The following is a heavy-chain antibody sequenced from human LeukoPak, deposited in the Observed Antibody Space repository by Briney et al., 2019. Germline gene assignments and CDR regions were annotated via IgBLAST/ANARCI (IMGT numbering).Heavy chain of an antibody. CDR2: ISSSSSYI. V-gene: IGHV3-21*01. CDR1: GFTFSSYS. D-gene: IGHD3-3*01. CDR3: ARETTYYDFWSGYRDYFDY. J-gene: IGHJ4*02. Sequence: GGSLRLSCAASGFTFSSYSMNWVRQAPGKGLEWVSSISSSSSYIYYADSVKGRFTISRDNAKNSLYLQMNSLRAEDTAVYYCARETTYYDFWSGYRDYFDYWGQGTLVTVSS.